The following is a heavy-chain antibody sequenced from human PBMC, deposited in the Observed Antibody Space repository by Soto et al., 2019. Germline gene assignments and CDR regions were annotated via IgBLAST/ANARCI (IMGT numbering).Heavy chain of an antibody. V-gene: IGHV4-4*07. CDR1: GGSISGYY. J-gene: IGHJ6*02. CDR2: KHTSGTT. D-gene: IGHD3-16*01. Sequence: QVQLQESGPGLVKPSETLSLTCTVSGGSISGYYWTWIRHPPGKGLEWIGRKHTSGTTNYNPSLKSRVTMSIDTSTNQFPLNLSSVTAADTAVYYCARGGEFYVLDVWGQGTTVAVSS. CDR3: ARGGEFYVLDV.